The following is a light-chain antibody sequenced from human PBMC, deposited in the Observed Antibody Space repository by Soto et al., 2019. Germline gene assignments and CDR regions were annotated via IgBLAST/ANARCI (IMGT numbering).Light chain of an antibody. CDR2: DVT. V-gene: IGLV2-8*01. Sequence: QSVLTQSPSAYGSPRQSVTISCTGTSSHIGAYTSVSWYQQHPGKAPKVMIYDVTKRPSGVPDRFSGSKSGNTASLTVSALQAEDEADYYCSSFTDGNNLVFGTGTKVTVL. CDR3: SSFTDGNNLV. J-gene: IGLJ1*01. CDR1: SSHIGAYTS.